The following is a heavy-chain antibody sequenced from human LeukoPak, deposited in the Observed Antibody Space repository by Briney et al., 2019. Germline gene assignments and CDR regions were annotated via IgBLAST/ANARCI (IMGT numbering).Heavy chain of an antibody. CDR2: IYPGDSDT. Sequence: GESLKISCKGSGYSFTSYWIGXXXXMPGXGXXWXXXIYPGDSDTRYSPSFQGQVTISADKXISTAYLQWSSLKASDTAMYYCARSHDYYDSSGYIDYWGQGTLVTVSS. CDR1: GYSFTSYW. J-gene: IGHJ4*02. D-gene: IGHD3-22*01. V-gene: IGHV5-51*01. CDR3: ARSHDYYDSSGYIDY.